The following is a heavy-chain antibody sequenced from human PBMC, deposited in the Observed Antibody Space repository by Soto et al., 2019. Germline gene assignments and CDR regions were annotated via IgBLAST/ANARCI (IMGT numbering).Heavy chain of an antibody. V-gene: IGHV1-24*01. J-gene: IGHJ4*02. CDR2: FDPEDGET. CDR3: ATGLAAMVLFDY. CDR1: GYTLTELS. Sequence: ASVKVSCKVSGYTLTELSMHWVRQAPGKGLEWMGGFDPEDGETIYAQKFQGRVTMTEDTSTDTAYMELSSLRSEDTAVYYCATGLAAMVLFDYWGQGTLVTAPQ. D-gene: IGHD5-18*01.